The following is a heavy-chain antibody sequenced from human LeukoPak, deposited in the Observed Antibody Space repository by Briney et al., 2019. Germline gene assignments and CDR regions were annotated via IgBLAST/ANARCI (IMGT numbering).Heavy chain of an antibody. CDR3: ARGLAVAGTYLFDY. Sequence: ASVKVSCKASGATFSSYSIGWMRQAPGQGLEWMGGIIPIFGTANYAQKFQGRVTITADESTSTAYMELSSLRSEDTAVYYCARGLAVAGTYLFDYWGQGTMVTVSS. D-gene: IGHD6-19*01. V-gene: IGHV1-69*13. CDR1: GATFSSYS. CDR2: IIPIFGTA. J-gene: IGHJ4*02.